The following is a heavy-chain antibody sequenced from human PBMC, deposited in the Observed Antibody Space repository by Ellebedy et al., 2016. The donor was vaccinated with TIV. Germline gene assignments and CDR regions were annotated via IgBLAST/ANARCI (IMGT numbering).Heavy chain of an antibody. CDR2: IYYSGST. CDR1: GASISRSSYY. Sequence: SETLSLXXTVSGASISRSSYYGGWIRQPPGQGLERPWIIYYSGSTYYNPSPKSRVTISVDTSKHQFSLKLSSVTAADTAVYYCAAIQGGADYWGQGTLVTVSS. V-gene: IGHV4-39*01. D-gene: IGHD3-16*01. CDR3: AAIQGGADY. J-gene: IGHJ4*02.